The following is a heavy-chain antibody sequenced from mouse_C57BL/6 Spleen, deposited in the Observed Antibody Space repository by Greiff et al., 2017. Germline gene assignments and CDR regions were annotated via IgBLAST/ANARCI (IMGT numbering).Heavy chain of an antibody. CDR3: ARSSITTVVAYYFDY. Sequence: QVQLQQPGAELVMPGASVKLSCKASGYTFTSYWMHWVKQRPGQGLEWIGEIDPSDSYTNSNQKFKGKSTLTVDKSSSTAYMQLSSLTSEDSAVYYCARSSITTVVAYYFDYWGQGTTLTVSS. V-gene: IGHV1-69*01. CDR1: GYTFTSYW. D-gene: IGHD1-1*01. J-gene: IGHJ2*01. CDR2: IDPSDSYT.